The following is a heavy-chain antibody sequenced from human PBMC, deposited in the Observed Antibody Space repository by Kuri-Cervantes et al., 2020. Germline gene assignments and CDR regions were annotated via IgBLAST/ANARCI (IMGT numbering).Heavy chain of an antibody. CDR3: ARSTSGYDDDAFDI. CDR1: GFTFSSYS. CDR2: ISDNA. V-gene: IGHV3-23*01. J-gene: IGHJ3*02. D-gene: IGHD5-12*01. Sequence: GGSLRLSCAASGFTFSSYSMSWVRQAPGKGLEWVSTISDNAYYADSVKGRFTISRDNSKNTLYLQMNSLRAEDTAVYYCARSTSGYDDDAFDIWGQGTMVTVSS.